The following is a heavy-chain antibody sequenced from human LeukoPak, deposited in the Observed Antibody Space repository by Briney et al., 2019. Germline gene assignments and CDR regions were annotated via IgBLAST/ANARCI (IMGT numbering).Heavy chain of an antibody. CDR2: IYSGGST. V-gene: IGHV3-66*01. J-gene: IGHJ4*02. D-gene: IGHD3-9*01. Sequence: PGGSLRLSCAASGFTFSSYWMHWVRQAPGKGLEWVSVIYSGGSTYYADSVKGRFTISRDNSKNTLYLQMNSLRAEDTAVYYCARNYDILTGYGDYWGQGTLVTVSS. CDR3: ARNYDILTGYGDY. CDR1: GFTFSSYW.